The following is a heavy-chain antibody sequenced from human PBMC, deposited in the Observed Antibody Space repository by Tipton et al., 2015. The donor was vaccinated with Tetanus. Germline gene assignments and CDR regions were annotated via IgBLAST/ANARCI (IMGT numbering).Heavy chain of an antibody. V-gene: IGHV4-59*01. J-gene: IGHJ5*02. CDR2: VYSSGST. Sequence: TLSLTCDVYGGSFSGNYWSWIRQPPGKGLEWIGNVYSSGSTYYNPSLKGRVTISVDTSTTQFSLRLNSVTAADTAIYYCARDHRLSASYAGWFDPWGQGTLVTVSS. CDR3: ARDHRLSASYAGWFDP. D-gene: IGHD1-26*01. CDR1: GGSFSGNY.